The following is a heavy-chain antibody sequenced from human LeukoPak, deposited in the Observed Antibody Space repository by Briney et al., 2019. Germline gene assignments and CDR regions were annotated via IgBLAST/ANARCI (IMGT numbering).Heavy chain of an antibody. CDR3: ATTSTYYDYVWVHEWFDP. D-gene: IGHD3-16*01. V-gene: IGHV4-39*01. Sequence: PSETLSLTCTVSGGSISSSSYYWGWIRQPPGKGLEWIGSIYNSGSTYYNPSLKSRVTISVDTSKNQFSLKLSSVTAADTAVYYCATTSTYYDYVWVHEWFDPWGQGTLVTVSS. CDR1: GGSISSSSYY. CDR2: IYNSGST. J-gene: IGHJ5*02.